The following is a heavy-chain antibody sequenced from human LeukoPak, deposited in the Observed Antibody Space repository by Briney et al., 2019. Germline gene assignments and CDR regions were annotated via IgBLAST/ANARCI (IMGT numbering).Heavy chain of an antibody. J-gene: IGHJ6*03. V-gene: IGHV3-48*01. CDR3: ARWGRKYCSSTSCYSNYYYYYMDV. D-gene: IGHD2-2*01. CDR1: GFTFSSYS. Sequence: PGGSLRLSCAASGFTFSSYSMNWARQAPGKGLEWVSYISSSSSTIYYADSVKGRFTISRDNAKNSLYLQMNSLRAEDTAVYYCARWGRKYCSSTSCYSNYYYYYMDVWGKGTTVTVSS. CDR2: ISSSSSTI.